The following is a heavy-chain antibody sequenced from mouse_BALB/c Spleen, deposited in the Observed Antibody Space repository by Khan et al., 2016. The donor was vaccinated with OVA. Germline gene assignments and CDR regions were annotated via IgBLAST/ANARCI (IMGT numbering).Heavy chain of an antibody. CDR2: LSPGSGDT. D-gene: IGHD1-2*01. V-gene: IGHV1-77*01. Sequence: QVQLQQSGAELARPGASVKLSCKASGYTFPDYYINWVKQRTGQGLEWIGELSPGSGDTYYNEKFKGKATLIADKSSSTAYMQLSSLTSEATAVYFCARRSYCGDTFAYQGQGTLVTVSA. CDR3: ARRSYCGDTFAY. J-gene: IGHJ3*01. CDR1: GYTFPDYY.